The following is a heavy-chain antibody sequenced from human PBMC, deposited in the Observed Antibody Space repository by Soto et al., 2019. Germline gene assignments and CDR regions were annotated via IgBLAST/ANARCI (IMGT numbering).Heavy chain of an antibody. CDR3: ARADLGYDSSGYMDV. CDR2: IYYSGST. Sequence: ASETLSLTCTVSGGSVSSGSYYWSWIRQPPGKGLEWIGYIYYSGSTNYNPSLKSRVTISVDTSKNQFSLKLSSVTAADTAVYYCARADLGYDSSGYMDVWGQGTTVTVSS. CDR1: GGSVSSGSYY. D-gene: IGHD3-22*01. V-gene: IGHV4-61*01. J-gene: IGHJ6*02.